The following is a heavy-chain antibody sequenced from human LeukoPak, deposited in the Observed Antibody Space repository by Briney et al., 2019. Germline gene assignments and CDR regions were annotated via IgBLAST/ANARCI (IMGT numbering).Heavy chain of an antibody. Sequence: SETLSLTCAVSGGSISSGGYSWSWIRQPPGKGLEWIGYIYHSGSTYYNPSLKSRVTMSVDRSKNQFSLKLSSVTAADTAVYYCASSSMVRGVIGRGSLDPWGQGTLVTVSS. J-gene: IGHJ5*02. D-gene: IGHD3-10*01. CDR1: GGSISSGGYS. CDR3: ASSSMVRGVIGRGSLDP. CDR2: IYHSGST. V-gene: IGHV4-30-2*01.